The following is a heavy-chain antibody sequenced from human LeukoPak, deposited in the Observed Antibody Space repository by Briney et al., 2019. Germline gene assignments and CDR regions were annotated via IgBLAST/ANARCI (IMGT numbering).Heavy chain of an antibody. D-gene: IGHD6-13*01. CDR1: GYTFTTYY. CDR3: ARDMGPGSSFDY. CDR2: ISPDSGGT. Sequence: ASVKVSCKASGYTFTTYYMHWVRQAPGQGLEWMGWISPDSGGTNFPQRFQGRVTMTRDTSISTAYMDLSSLRSDDTAVYYCARDMGPGSSFDYWGQGTLVTVSS. J-gene: IGHJ4*02. V-gene: IGHV1-2*02.